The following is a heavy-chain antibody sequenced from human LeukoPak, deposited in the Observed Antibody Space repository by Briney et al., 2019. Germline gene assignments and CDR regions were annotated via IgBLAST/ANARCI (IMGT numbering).Heavy chain of an antibody. CDR2: IYYSGCT. Sequence: SETLSLTCTVSGGTITSTTHYWGWIRQPPGKGLEWIGSIYYSGCTYYNPSLKSRVTMSVNTSKNQFSLKLSSVTAADTAVYFCARRRGQSSGPSYYYFYMDVWGKGTTVTVSS. D-gene: IGHD2-8*02. V-gene: IGHV4-39*07. CDR1: GGTITSTTHY. CDR3: ARRRGQSSGPSYYYFYMDV. J-gene: IGHJ6*03.